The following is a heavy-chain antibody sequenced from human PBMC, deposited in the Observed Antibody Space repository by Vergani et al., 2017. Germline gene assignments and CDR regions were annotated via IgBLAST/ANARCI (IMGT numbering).Heavy chain of an antibody. J-gene: IGHJ6*03. CDR3: TRDSGPYSNYVSYYYYYMDV. CDR1: GFTFSSYW. Sequence: EVQLVESGGGLVQPGGSLRLSCAASGFTFSSYWMSWVRQAPGKGLEWVGFIRSKAYGGTTEYAASVKGRFTISRDDSKSIAYLQMNSLKTEDTAVYYCTRDSGPYSNYVSYYYYYMDVWGKGTTVTVSS. D-gene: IGHD4-11*01. V-gene: IGHV3-49*04. CDR2: IRSKAYGGTT.